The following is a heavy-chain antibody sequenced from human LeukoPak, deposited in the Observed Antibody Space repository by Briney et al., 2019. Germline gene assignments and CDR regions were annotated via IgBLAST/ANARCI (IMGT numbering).Heavy chain of an antibody. CDR3: AKDYYYYGTTFDY. CDR1: GFTFSSYA. J-gene: IGHJ4*02. CDR2: ISGSGGST. V-gene: IGHV3-23*01. D-gene: IGHD3-22*01. Sequence: GGSLRLSCAASGFTFSSYAMSWVRQAPGKGLEWVSAISGSGGSTYYADSVKGRFTTSRDNSKNTLYLQMNSLRAEDTAVYYCAKDYYYYGTTFDYWGQGTLVTVSS.